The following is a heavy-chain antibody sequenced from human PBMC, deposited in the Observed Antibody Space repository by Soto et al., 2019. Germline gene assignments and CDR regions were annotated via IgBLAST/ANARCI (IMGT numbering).Heavy chain of an antibody. CDR3: AREVLVVDTAMVRYFDY. V-gene: IGHV4-31*03. CDR1: GGSISRGGYY. J-gene: IGHJ4*02. D-gene: IGHD5-18*01. Sequence: PSETLSLTCTVSGGSISRGGYYWSWIRQHPGKGLEWIGYIYYSGSTYYNPSLKSRVTISVDTSKNQFSLKLSSVTAADTAVYYCAREVLVVDTAMVRYFDYWGQGTLVTVSS. CDR2: IYYSGST.